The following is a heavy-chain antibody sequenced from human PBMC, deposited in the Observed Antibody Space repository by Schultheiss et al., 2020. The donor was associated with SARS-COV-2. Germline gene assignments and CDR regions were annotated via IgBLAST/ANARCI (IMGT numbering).Heavy chain of an antibody. Sequence: GGSLRLSCAASGFTFSSYSMNWVRQAPGKGLEWVSSISSSSSYIYYADSVKGRFTISRDNAKNSLYLQMNSLRAEDTAVYYCARHQSSWWIVTDYLGQGTLVTVSS. CDR2: ISSSSSYI. CDR3: ARHQSSWWIVTDY. V-gene: IGHV3-21*04. CDR1: GFTFSSYS. J-gene: IGHJ4*02. D-gene: IGHD3-22*01.